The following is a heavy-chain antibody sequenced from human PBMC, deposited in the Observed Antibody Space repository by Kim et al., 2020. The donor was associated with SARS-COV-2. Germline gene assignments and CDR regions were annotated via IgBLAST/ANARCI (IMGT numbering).Heavy chain of an antibody. V-gene: IGHV3-23*01. J-gene: IGHJ4*02. Sequence: GGSLRLSCAASGFTFSNFAMTWVRQAPGKGLEWVSTISGIDDTTTYADSVKGRFTISRDNSKNTLYLQMNSLRAEDTAVYYCAKYSQTYYYWFDYWGQGT. D-gene: IGHD3-16*01. CDR2: ISGIDDTT. CDR1: GFTFSNFA. CDR3: AKYSQTYYYWFDY.